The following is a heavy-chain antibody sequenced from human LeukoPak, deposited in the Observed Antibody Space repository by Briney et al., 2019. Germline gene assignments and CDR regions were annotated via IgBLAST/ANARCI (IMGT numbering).Heavy chain of an antibody. J-gene: IGHJ6*03. V-gene: IGHV4-39*07. CDR2: TYYSGST. CDR1: GGSISTSSYY. Sequence: SETLSLTCTVSGGSISTSSYYWGWIRQPPGKGLECIGNTYYSGSTYYNPSLKSRVTISVDTSKNQFSLKLSSVTAADTAVYYCASGSYYGGYYYYYMDVWGKGTTVTVSS. D-gene: IGHD1-26*01. CDR3: ASGSYYGGYYYYYMDV.